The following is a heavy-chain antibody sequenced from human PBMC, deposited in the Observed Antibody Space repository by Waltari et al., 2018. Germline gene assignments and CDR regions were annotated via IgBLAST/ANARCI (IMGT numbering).Heavy chain of an antibody. V-gene: IGHV3-30-3*01. CDR3: ARGGGWNSHLDY. D-gene: IGHD1-7*01. Sequence: QVQLVESGGGVVQPGRSLRLSCASSGLTLSSHILHWVRQPPGKGLEWVAVISYDGTNKYYADSVKGRFTISRDNSKNTLYLQMNSLRPDDTAVYYCARGGGWNSHLDYWGQGTLVTVSS. J-gene: IGHJ4*02. CDR1: GLTLSSHI. CDR2: ISYDGTNK.